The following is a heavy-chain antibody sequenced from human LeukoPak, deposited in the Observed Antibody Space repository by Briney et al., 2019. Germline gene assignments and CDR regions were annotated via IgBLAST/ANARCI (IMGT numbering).Heavy chain of an antibody. CDR3: ARGRGIFGVVIMRGFYYFDY. CDR2: INHSGST. Sequence: SETLSLTCAVYGGSFSGYYWSWIRQPPGKGLEWIGEINHSGSTNYNPSLKSRVTISVDTSKNHFSLQLSSVTAADTAVYYCARGRGIFGVVIMRGFYYFDYWGQGTLVTVSS. CDR1: GGSFSGYY. J-gene: IGHJ4*02. D-gene: IGHD3-3*01. V-gene: IGHV4-34*01.